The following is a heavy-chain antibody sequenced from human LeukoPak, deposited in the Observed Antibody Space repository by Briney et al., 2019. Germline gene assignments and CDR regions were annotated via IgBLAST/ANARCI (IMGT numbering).Heavy chain of an antibody. D-gene: IGHD5-12*01. J-gene: IGHJ6*03. V-gene: IGHV3-21*01. CDR3: ARDLGSPYYYFMDV. CDR2: IIRSSRDI. Sequence: GRCLRPSCAAAAFTFSSYSIRCVRHAARDWLEWESSIIRSSRDIYYAGTVKGRFTISRDTAKNSLFMQMNSLRGEDTAIYYCARDLGSPYYYFMDVWGKGITVTVSS. CDR1: AFTFSSYS.